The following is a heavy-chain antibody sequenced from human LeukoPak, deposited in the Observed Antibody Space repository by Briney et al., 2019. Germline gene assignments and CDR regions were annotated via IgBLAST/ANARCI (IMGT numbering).Heavy chain of an antibody. J-gene: IGHJ6*02. Sequence: SETLSLTCTVSGGSISSYYWSWIRQPPGKGLEWIGYIYYSGSTNYNPSLKSRVTISVDTSKNQFSLKLSSVTAADTAVYYCASDRSSNYYYYGMDVWGQGTTVTVSS. CDR3: ASDRSSNYYYYGMDV. V-gene: IGHV4-59*01. CDR2: IYYSGST. CDR1: GGSISSYY.